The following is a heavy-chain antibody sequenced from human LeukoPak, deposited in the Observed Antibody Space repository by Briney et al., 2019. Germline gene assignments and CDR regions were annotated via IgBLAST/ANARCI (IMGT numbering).Heavy chain of an antibody. D-gene: IGHD1-26*01. CDR3: ARARGSSVDY. Sequence: SETLSLTCTVSGGSISSYYWSWIRQPPGKGLEWIGYIYYSGSTNYNPSLKSRVTISVDTSKNQFSLKLSSVTAADTAAYYCARARGSSVDYWGQGTLVTVSS. J-gene: IGHJ4*02. V-gene: IGHV4-59*01. CDR2: IYYSGST. CDR1: GGSISSYY.